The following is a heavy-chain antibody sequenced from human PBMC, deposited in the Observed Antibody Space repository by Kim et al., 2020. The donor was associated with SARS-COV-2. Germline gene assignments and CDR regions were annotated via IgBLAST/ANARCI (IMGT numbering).Heavy chain of an antibody. CDR3: AKDIPPATFGYSYGPAFDI. CDR2: ISWNSGSI. J-gene: IGHJ3*02. CDR1: GFTFGDYA. V-gene: IGHV3-9*01. D-gene: IGHD5-18*01. Sequence: GGSLRLSCAASGFTFGDYAMHWVRQAPGKGLECVSGISWNSGSIGYADSVKGRFTISRDNAKNSLYLQMNSLRAEDTALYYCAKDIPPATFGYSYGPAFDIWGQGTMVTVSS.